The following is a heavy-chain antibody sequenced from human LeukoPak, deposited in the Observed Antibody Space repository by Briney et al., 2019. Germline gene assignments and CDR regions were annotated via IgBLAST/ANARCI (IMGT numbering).Heavy chain of an antibody. CDR1: GFTFSDYN. V-gene: IGHV3-11*04. CDR3: AKDHYDSSGYYWGA. CDR2: ISRSGSTK. J-gene: IGHJ5*02. Sequence: GGSLRLSCAASGFTFSDYNMRWIRQAPGKGLEWVSSISRSGSTKYYADSVKGRFTISRDNAKNSLFLQMNSLRAEDTAVYYCAKDHYDSSGYYWGAWGQGTLVTVSS. D-gene: IGHD3-22*01.